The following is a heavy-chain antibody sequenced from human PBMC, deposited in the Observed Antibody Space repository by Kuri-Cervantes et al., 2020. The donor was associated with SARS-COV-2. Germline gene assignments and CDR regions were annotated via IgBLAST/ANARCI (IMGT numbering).Heavy chain of an antibody. D-gene: IGHD2-2*02. CDR3: ARGRSVKIVVVPAAILRYYYMDV. CDR1: GGSFSGYY. J-gene: IGHJ6*03. CDR2: IYYSGST. Sequence: GSLRLSCAVYGGSFSGYYWGWIRQPPGKGLEWIGSIYYSGSTYYNPSLKSRVTISVDTSKNQFSLKLSSVTAADTAVYYCARGRSVKIVVVPAAILRYYYMDVWGKGTTVTVSS. V-gene: IGHV4-34*01.